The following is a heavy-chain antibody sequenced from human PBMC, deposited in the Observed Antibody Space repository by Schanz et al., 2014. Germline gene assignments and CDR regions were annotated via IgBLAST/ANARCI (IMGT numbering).Heavy chain of an antibody. CDR2: VCYDGSKK. CDR1: GFTFSSYG. J-gene: IGHJ6*02. CDR3: VKDLQRELLRDDHYYGMDV. D-gene: IGHD1-26*01. Sequence: LVESGGGVVQPGRSLRLSCAASGFTFSSYGMHWVRQVPGKGLEWVAVVCYDGSKKYYADSVKGRFTTSRDNSKSPMYLQMNSLRGEDTAVYYCVKDLQRELLRDDHYYGMDVWGQGTTVTVSS. V-gene: IGHV3-33*06.